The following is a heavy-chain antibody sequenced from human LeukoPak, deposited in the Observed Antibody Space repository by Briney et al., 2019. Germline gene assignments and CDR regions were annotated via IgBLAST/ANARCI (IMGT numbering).Heavy chain of an antibody. CDR2: IYYSGST. CDR1: GGSISSYY. J-gene: IGHJ4*02. V-gene: IGHV4-59*01. D-gene: IGHD3-16*02. CDR3: ARSQYMITFGGVIVRDPRFDY. Sequence: PSETLSLTCTVSGGSISSYYWSWIRQPPGRGLEWIGYIYYSGSTNYNPSLKSRVTISVDTSKNQFSLKLSSVTAADTAVYYCARSQYMITFGGVIVRDPRFDYWGQGTLVTVSS.